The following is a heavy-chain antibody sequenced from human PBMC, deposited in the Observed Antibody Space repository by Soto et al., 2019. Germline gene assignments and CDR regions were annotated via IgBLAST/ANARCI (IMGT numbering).Heavy chain of an antibody. CDR1: GFTFSSYS. D-gene: IGHD3-22*01. J-gene: IGHJ4*02. Sequence: GGSLRLSCAASGFTFSSYSMNWVRQAPGKGPEWVSSISSSSSYIYYADSVKGRFTISRDNAKNSLYLQMNSLRAEDTAVYYCARDLRYEHDSSGYKEGYYFDYWGQGTLVTVSS. CDR3: ARDLRYEHDSSGYKEGYYFDY. CDR2: ISSSSSYI. V-gene: IGHV3-21*01.